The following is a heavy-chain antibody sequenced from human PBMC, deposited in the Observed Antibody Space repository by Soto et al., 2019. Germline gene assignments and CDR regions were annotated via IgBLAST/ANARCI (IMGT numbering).Heavy chain of an antibody. CDR2: ISNDGGNK. CDR3: ARSEMGYRNGYYYFGMAV. V-gene: IGHV3-30-3*01. CDR1: GFTFNYYA. D-gene: IGHD5-18*01. Sequence: QVQLVESGGGVVQPGRSLRLSCAASGFTFNYYAMHWVRQAPGKGLEWVAVISNDGGNKYYADSVQGRFTISRDNSKNTLDLEMNSLRAEDTAVYYCARSEMGYRNGYYYFGMAVWGPGTTVTVSS. J-gene: IGHJ6*02.